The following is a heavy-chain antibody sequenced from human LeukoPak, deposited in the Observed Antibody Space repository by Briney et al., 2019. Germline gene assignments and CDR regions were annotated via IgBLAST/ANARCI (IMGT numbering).Heavy chain of an antibody. J-gene: IGHJ4*02. V-gene: IGHV3-30*02. CDR2: IRYDGSNK. Sequence: PGGSLRLSCAASGFTFSSYGMHWVRQAPGKGLEWVAFIRYDGSNKYYADSVKGRFTISRDNSENMLYLQMNSLRIEDSGIYYCARDLPPLDYWGQGTLVTVSS. CDR1: GFTFSSYG. CDR3: ARDLPPLDY.